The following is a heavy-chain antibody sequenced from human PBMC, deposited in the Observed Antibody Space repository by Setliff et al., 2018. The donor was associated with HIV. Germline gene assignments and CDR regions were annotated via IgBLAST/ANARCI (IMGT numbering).Heavy chain of an antibody. V-gene: IGHV3-7*05. CDR2: VKQDGSEK. J-gene: IGHJ1*01. CDR1: GFTFSTYW. CDR3: AREGTAEYFQH. Sequence: PGGSLRLSCAASGFTFSTYWMSWVRQAPGKGLEWVANVKQDGSEKNYMDSVKGRFTISRDNAKKSLYLQMNSLRAEDTAVYYCAREGTAEYFQHWGQGTLVTVSS. D-gene: IGHD1-1*01.